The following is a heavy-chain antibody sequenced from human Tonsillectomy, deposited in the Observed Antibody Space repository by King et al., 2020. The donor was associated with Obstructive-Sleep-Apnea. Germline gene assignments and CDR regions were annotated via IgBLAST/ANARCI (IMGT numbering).Heavy chain of an antibody. CDR3: ARVERGGQGIAVAHYYYGMDV. Sequence: VQLVESGAEVKKPGASVKVSCKASGYTFTSYGISWVRQAPGQGLEWMGWISAYNGNTNYAQKLQGRVTMTTDTSTSTAYMELRSLRSDDTAVYYCARVERGGQGIAVAHYYYGMDVWGQGTTVTVSS. CDR2: ISAYNGNT. D-gene: IGHD6-19*01. CDR1: GYTFTSYG. V-gene: IGHV1-18*04. J-gene: IGHJ6*02.